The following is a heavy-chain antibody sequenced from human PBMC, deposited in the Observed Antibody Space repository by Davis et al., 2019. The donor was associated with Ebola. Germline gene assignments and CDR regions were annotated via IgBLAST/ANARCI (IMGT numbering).Heavy chain of an antibody. V-gene: IGHV3-48*03. CDR3: ARQGTGTGMDV. J-gene: IGHJ6*02. Sequence: GESLKISCAASGFTFSSFEINWVRQAPGKGLEWVSYISSSGSAIYYADSVKGRFPISRDNAKSSLYLQMNSLRVEDTAVYYCARQGTGTGMDVWGQGTTVTVSS. D-gene: IGHD1-1*01. CDR1: GFTFSSFE. CDR2: ISSSGSAI.